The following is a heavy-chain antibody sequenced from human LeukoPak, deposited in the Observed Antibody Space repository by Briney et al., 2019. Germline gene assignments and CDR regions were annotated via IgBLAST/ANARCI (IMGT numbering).Heavy chain of an antibody. Sequence: GGSLRPSCAASGFTFDDYAMHWVRQAPGKGLEWVSGISWNSGSIGYADSVKGRFTISRDNAKNSLYLQMNSLRAEDTALYYCAKGKRWLQLLYYFDYWGQGTLVTVSS. CDR2: ISWNSGSI. CDR1: GFTFDDYA. D-gene: IGHD5-24*01. J-gene: IGHJ4*02. CDR3: AKGKRWLQLLYYFDY. V-gene: IGHV3-9*01.